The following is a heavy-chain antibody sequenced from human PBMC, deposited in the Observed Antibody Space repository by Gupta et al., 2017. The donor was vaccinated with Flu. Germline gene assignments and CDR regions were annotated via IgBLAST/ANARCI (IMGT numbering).Heavy chain of an antibody. CDR1: GYTFTSYY. Sequence: QVQLVQSGAEVKKPGASVKVSCKASGYTFTSYYMHWVRQAPGQGLEWMGIINPSGGSTSYAQKFQGRVTMTRDTSTSTVYMELSSLRSEDTAVYYCARVLLVYSSSSPLAYWGQGTLVTVSS. J-gene: IGHJ4*02. D-gene: IGHD6-6*01. CDR3: ARVLLVYSSSSPLAY. CDR2: INPSGGST. V-gene: IGHV1-46*01.